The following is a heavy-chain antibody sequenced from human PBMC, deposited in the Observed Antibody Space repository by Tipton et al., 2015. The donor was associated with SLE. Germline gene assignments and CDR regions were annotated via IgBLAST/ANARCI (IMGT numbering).Heavy chain of an antibody. CDR2: INTDGSST. J-gene: IGHJ4*02. CDR1: GFTFSRYA. CDR3: ARAGDTAFDY. Sequence: SLRLSCTASGFTFSRYAMTWVRQAPGKGLEWVSRINTDGSSTSYADSVKGRFTISRDNAKNTLYLQMNSLRAEDTAVYYCARAGDTAFDYWGQGTLVTVSS. V-gene: IGHV3-74*01. D-gene: IGHD5-18*01.